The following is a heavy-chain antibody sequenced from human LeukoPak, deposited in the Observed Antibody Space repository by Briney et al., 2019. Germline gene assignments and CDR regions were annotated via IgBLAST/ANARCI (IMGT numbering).Heavy chain of an antibody. J-gene: IGHJ4*02. CDR2: ISSNGGST. Sequence: GGSLSLSCAASGFTFSSYAMHWVRQAPGKGLEYVSAISSNGGSTYYATSVKGRFSISRDNTRITLYLQMGSLRAEDMPVYYCARAAIVVVTAIPNYFDYWGQGTLVTVSS. CDR1: GFTFSSYA. D-gene: IGHD2-21*02. CDR3: ARAAIVVVTAIPNYFDY. V-gene: IGHV3-64*01.